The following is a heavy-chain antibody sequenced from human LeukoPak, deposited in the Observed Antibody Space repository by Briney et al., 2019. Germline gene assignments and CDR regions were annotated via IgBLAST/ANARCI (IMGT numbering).Heavy chain of an antibody. CDR3: ARDGYNFGLDY. V-gene: IGHV1-18*01. J-gene: IGHJ4*02. Sequence: ASVKVSYKPSRYTFTNYGISWVRQAPGHGLEWMGWISAYNGNTIYAQKLQGRVTMTTDTSTSTTYMELRSLRSDDTAVYYCARDGYNFGLDYWGQGTLVTVSS. D-gene: IGHD5-24*01. CDR1: RYTFTNYG. CDR2: ISAYNGNT.